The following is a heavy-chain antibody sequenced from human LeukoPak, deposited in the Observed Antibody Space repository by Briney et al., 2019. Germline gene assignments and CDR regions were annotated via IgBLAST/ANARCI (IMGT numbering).Heavy chain of an antibody. CDR1: GFTFDDYA. CDR2: ISWNSGSI. V-gene: IGHV3-9*01. D-gene: IGHD4-17*01. J-gene: IGHJ4*02. CDR3: AKAYSDYGDYGVVRD. Sequence: PGRSLRLSCAASGFTFDDYAMHWVRQAPGKGLEWVSGISWNSGSIGYADSVKGRFTISRDNAKNSLYLQMNSLRAEDTALYYCAKAYSDYGDYGVVRDWGQGNLVTVSS.